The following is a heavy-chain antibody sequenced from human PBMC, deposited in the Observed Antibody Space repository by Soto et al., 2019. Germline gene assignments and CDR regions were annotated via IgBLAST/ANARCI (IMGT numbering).Heavy chain of an antibody. D-gene: IGHD2-15*01. Sequence: ASVKVSCKASGYTFTSYYMHWVRQAPGQGLEWMGIINPSGGSTSYGQKFQGRVTMTRDTSTSTVYMELSSLRSEDTAVYYCARVTYCSGGSCPNWFDPWGQGTLVTVSS. CDR1: GYTFTSYY. CDR2: INPSGGST. V-gene: IGHV1-46*01. J-gene: IGHJ5*02. CDR3: ARVTYCSGGSCPNWFDP.